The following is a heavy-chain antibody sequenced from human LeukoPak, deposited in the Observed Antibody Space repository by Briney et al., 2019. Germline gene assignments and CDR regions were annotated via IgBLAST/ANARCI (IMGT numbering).Heavy chain of an antibody. CDR1: GYTFTGYY. J-gene: IGHJ4*02. CDR3: ARVSYYSFDY. V-gene: IGHV1-2*02. Sequence: VASLKISCETSGYTFTGYYVHWVRQAPGKKLEWMGCIYSNSGGTHYARKSQGRVTMTRDTSISTAYMELSGLRSDDTAVYYCARVSYYSFDYWGQGVLVTVSS. D-gene: IGHD2-8*01. CDR2: IYSNSGGT.